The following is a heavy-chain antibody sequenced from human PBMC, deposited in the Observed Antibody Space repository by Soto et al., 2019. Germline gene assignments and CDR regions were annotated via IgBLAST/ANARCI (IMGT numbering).Heavy chain of an antibody. V-gene: IGHV3-30*18. D-gene: IGHD1-1*01. CDR2: ISYDGTDK. Sequence: QVQLVESGGGVVQPGRSLRLSCAASGFTFSNYGLHWIRRALGKGLEWVALISYDGTDKYYADSVKGRFTISRDNSKNTLYLQMNSLRTEDTAVYYCAKGFVWNYLDYWGQGTLVTVSS. CDR1: GFTFSNYG. J-gene: IGHJ4*02. CDR3: AKGFVWNYLDY.